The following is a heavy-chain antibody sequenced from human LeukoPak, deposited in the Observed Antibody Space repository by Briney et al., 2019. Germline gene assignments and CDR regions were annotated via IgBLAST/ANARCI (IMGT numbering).Heavy chain of an antibody. CDR3: AKAVECRGVSCPGSYTSYGMDV. Sequence: PGGSLRLSCAASGFTFSNYAMSWVRQAPGKGLEWVSAIGGSGVNTYYADYLKGRFTISRDNSKNTLYLQLNSLRAEDTAGYYFAKAVECRGVSCPGSYTSYGMDVWGQGTTVTVSS. CDR1: GFTFSNYA. V-gene: IGHV3-23*01. J-gene: IGHJ6*02. D-gene: IGHD2-15*01. CDR2: IGGSGVNT.